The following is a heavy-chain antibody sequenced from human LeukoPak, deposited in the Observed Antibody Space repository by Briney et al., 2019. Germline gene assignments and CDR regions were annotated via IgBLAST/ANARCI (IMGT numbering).Heavy chain of an antibody. Sequence: GGSLRLSCAASGFTFERYAMSWVRQAPGKGLEWVSAISGSGGSTYYADSVKGRFTISRDNSKNTLYLQMNSLRAEDTAVYYSAKDSYGGNRHDAFDIWGQGTMVTVSS. CDR2: ISGSGGST. CDR3: AKDSYGGNRHDAFDI. CDR1: GFTFERYA. V-gene: IGHV3-23*01. D-gene: IGHD4-23*01. J-gene: IGHJ3*02.